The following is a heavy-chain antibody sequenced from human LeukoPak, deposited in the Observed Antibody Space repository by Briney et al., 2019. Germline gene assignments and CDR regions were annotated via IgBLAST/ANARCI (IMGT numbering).Heavy chain of an antibody. CDR3: ARDLLNYGSAYYDVGIFDS. CDR1: GFSFSTSG. V-gene: IGHV3-30*04. CDR2: ISKDGRKN. J-gene: IGHJ4*02. D-gene: IGHD3-10*01. Sequence: GALRLSCEASGFSFSTSGVHWVRQAPGKGLELMAVISKDGRKNHYADSVKGRFTIYRDNSKSTLFLQMNSLRPEDTAIYYCARDLLNYGSAYYDVGIFDSWGQGTLVTVSS.